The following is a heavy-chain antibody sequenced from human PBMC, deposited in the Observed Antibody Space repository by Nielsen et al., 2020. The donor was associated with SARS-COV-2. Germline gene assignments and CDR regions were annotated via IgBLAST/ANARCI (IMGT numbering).Heavy chain of an antibody. CDR3: ARWPGDIERITIFGASYYMDV. CDR2: ISSSGSTI. Sequence: GESLKISCAASGFTFSDYYMSWIRQAPGKGLEWVSYISSSGSTIYYADSVRGRFTISRDNAKNSLYLQMNSLRAEDTAVYYCARWPGDIERITIFGASYYMDVWGKGTTVTVSS. CDR1: GFTFSDYY. D-gene: IGHD3-3*01. J-gene: IGHJ6*03. V-gene: IGHV3-11*04.